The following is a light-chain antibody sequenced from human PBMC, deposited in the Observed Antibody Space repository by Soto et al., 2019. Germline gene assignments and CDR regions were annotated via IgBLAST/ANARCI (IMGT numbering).Light chain of an antibody. Sequence: DIQMTQSPSSLSSSVGERFTVTCRASEDITNYLNWYQQKAGMAPKLLIYAATTLQRGVPSRFSGSGSGTDFTLTITSLQPEDFAIYFCQQSYNIPPTFGQGTRLEI. J-gene: IGKJ5*01. CDR3: QQSYNIPPT. CDR1: EDITNY. V-gene: IGKV1-39*01. CDR2: AAT.